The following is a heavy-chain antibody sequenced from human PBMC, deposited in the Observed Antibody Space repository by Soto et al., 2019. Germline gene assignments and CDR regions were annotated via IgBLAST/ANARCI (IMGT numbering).Heavy chain of an antibody. Sequence: EVQLLESGGGLVQPGGSLRLSCAASGFTFSNYAVSWVRQTPGKGLEWVSTISGGGGNRYYPDSVKGRFTISRDNSKDTVYLQMNSLRAEDTAIYYCAKERLGRGADYWGQGALVTVTS. CDR3: AKERLGRGADY. J-gene: IGHJ4*02. V-gene: IGHV3-23*01. CDR1: GFTFSNYA. CDR2: ISGGGGNR.